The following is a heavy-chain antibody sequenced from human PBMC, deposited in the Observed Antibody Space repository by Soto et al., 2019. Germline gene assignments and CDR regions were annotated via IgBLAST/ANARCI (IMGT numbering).Heavy chain of an antibody. J-gene: IGHJ6*02. V-gene: IGHV3-21*01. CDR1: GFTFSSYS. D-gene: IGHD4-17*01. CDR3: ARDKYDYGDYGYYYYGMDV. CDR2: ISSSSSYI. Sequence: EVQLVESGGGLVKPGGYLRLSCAASGFTFSSYSMNWVRQAPGKGLEWVSSISSSSSYIYYADSVKGRFTISRDNAKNSLYLQMNSLRAEDTAVYYCARDKYDYGDYGYYYYGMDVWGQGTTVTVSS.